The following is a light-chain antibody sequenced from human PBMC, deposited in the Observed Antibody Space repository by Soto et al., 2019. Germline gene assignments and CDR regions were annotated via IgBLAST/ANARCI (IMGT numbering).Light chain of an antibody. CDR1: QSVSTY. V-gene: IGKV1-39*01. J-gene: IGKJ5*01. CDR3: QQSYSTPGT. Sequence: DIQTTQSPSSLSASVGYRVTITCRTSQSVSTYLNWYQKKLGKAPNLLIYAASTLRSGVPSRFSGSGSGTDFTLTISSLQVEDSATYYCQQSYSTPGTFGQGTRLEI. CDR2: AAS.